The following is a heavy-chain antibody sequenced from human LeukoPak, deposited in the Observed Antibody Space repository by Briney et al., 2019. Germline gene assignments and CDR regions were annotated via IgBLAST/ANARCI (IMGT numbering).Heavy chain of an antibody. J-gene: IGHJ4*02. CDR3: TTDTWYSAGH. CDR2: IKKDGSEK. V-gene: IGHV3-7*03. Sequence: GGSLRLSCTASGFIFSGSWMAWIRQAPGKGLEWVAIIKKDGSEKYYVDSIKGRFTISRDNAKNSLFLQMNSLRAEDTAIYYCTTDTWYSAGHWGQGTLVTVSS. D-gene: IGHD2-15*01. CDR1: GFIFSGSW.